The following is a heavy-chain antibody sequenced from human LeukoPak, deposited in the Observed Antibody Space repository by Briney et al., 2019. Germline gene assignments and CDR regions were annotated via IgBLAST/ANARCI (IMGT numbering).Heavy chain of an antibody. CDR2: ISSTSSYI. CDR1: GLTFSTYT. V-gene: IGHV3-21*01. J-gene: IGHJ4*02. Sequence: GGSLRLSCAASGLTFSTYTMNWVRQAPGKGLEWVSSISSTSSYIYYADSVRGRFTISRDNAKNSLYLQMNSLRAEGTAVYFCARAREMGSSWPTDYWGQGTLVTVSS. CDR3: ARAREMGSSWPTDY. D-gene: IGHD6-13*01.